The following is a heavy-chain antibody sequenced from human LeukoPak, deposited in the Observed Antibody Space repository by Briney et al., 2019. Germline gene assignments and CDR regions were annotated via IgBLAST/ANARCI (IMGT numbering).Heavy chain of an antibody. Sequence: SETLSLTCTVSSDSISSYYWGWVRQSPGKGLEWIGAIYYSGNTYYSPSLKSRVTISADTSKNQFSLNLSAVTAADAATYYCARHVATNYYYNYYGLDVWGQGTTVTVSS. V-gene: IGHV4-59*08. CDR3: ARHVATNYYYNYYGLDV. J-gene: IGHJ6*02. CDR2: IYYSGNT. CDR1: SDSISSYY.